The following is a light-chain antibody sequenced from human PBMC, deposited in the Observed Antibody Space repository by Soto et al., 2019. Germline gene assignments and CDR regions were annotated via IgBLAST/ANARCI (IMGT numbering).Light chain of an antibody. V-gene: IGKV1-9*01. Sequence: IQVTQSPSSLSASVGDRITITCRASQGMSTYLAWYQQKPGKAPKLLIYAAYTLQSGVPSRFSGGGSGTDFTLTISSLQPEDFATYYCHHLNRYPTFVGGTKVEIK. J-gene: IGKJ4*01. CDR1: QGMSTY. CDR3: HHLNRYPT. CDR2: AAY.